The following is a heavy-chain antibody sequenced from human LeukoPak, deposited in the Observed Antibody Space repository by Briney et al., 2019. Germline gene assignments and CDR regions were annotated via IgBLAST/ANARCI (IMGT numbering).Heavy chain of an antibody. V-gene: IGHV3-72*01. Sequence: LSLTCAVYGGSFSGYYWSWIRQPPGKGLEWVGRIRNKANSYTTEYAASVKGRFTISRDESMNSLYLQMNSLKTEDTAVYYCTRNTYTNSRYYFDSWGQGTLVTVSS. J-gene: IGHJ4*02. D-gene: IGHD6-13*01. CDR1: GGSFSGYY. CDR3: TRNTYTNSRYYFDS. CDR2: IRNKANSYTT.